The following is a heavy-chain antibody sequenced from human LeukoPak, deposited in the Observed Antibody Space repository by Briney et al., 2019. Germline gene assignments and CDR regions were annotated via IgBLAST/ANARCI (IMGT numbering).Heavy chain of an antibody. CDR1: GYTFTDYH. D-gene: IGHD5-24*01. J-gene: IGHJ4*02. Sequence: ASLKVSCKASGYTFTDYHMHWVRQAPGQGLECMGWINPNTGGTNYAQSFQGRVTMTRDTSISTSYMELSSLLSDDTALYYCARGGHGHTQNDYWGQGTLVTVSS. CDR3: ARGGHGHTQNDY. CDR2: INPNTGGT. V-gene: IGHV1-2*02.